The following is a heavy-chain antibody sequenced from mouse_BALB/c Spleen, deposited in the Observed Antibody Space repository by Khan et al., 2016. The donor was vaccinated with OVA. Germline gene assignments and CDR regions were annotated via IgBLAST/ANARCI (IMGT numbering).Heavy chain of an antibody. Sequence: QVQLLQSGAELARPGASVKMSCKASGYTFTSYSMHWIKQRPGQGLEWIGNINPSNAYTNYNQKFKDKATLTADKSSSTAYMQLSSLTSEDSAVYYCARDFHYYGSRGALDYWGQGTSVTVSS. V-gene: IGHV1-4*01. CDR1: GYTFTSYS. CDR3: ARDFHYYGSRGALDY. J-gene: IGHJ4*01. D-gene: IGHD1-1*01. CDR2: INPSNAYT.